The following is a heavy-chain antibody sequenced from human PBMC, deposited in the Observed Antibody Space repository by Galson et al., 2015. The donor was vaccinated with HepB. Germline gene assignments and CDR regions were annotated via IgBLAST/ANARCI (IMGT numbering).Heavy chain of an antibody. CDR1: GFTFSTYG. V-gene: IGHV3-30*18. J-gene: IGHJ3*02. Sequence: SLRLSCATSGFTFSTYGMHWVRQAPGKGLEWVAVISYDGSNKYYVDSVKGRFTISRDNSKNTLYLQMNSLRAEDTALYCCAKDNGADAFDIWGQGTMVTVSS. D-gene: IGHD2-8*01. CDR3: AKDNGADAFDI. CDR2: ISYDGSNK.